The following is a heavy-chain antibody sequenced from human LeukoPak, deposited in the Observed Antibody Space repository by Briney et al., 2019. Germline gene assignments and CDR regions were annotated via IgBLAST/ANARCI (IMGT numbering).Heavy chain of an antibody. D-gene: IGHD1-26*01. CDR3: ARQRGNYAVRDFDY. Sequence: GGSLRPSCAASGFTFSSYNINWVRQAPGMGLEWVSSISSSSSYIYYADSVKGRFTISRDNAKNSLYLQMNSLRAEDTAVYYCARQRGNYAVRDFDYWGQGTLVTVPS. CDR1: GFTFSSYN. J-gene: IGHJ4*02. CDR2: ISSSSSYI. V-gene: IGHV3-21*01.